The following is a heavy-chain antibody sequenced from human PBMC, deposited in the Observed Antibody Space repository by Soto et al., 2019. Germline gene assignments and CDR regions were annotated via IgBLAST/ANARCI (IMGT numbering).Heavy chain of an antibody. CDR2: INPSGGST. D-gene: IGHD6-13*01. V-gene: IGHV1-46*01. CDR3: ARSGVGDNDYIAATGVDY. Sequence: ASVKVSCKASGYTFTSYDINWVRQAPGQGFEWMGIINPSGGSTDYAQKFQGRVTMTTDTSTSTVYMEMGSLRTEDTAVYYCARSGVGDNDYIAATGVDYWGQGTLVTVSS. J-gene: IGHJ4*02. CDR1: GYTFTSYD.